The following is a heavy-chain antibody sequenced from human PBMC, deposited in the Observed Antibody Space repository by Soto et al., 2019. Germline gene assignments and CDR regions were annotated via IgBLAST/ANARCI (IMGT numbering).Heavy chain of an antibody. CDR3: ARHSDSGGNDLSMDV. Sequence: GESLKISCKGSGYSFDNYWIGWVRQMAGKGLEWMASIDPDDSDTNYSPSFQGHVTISADKSISTAYLQWSSLKASDTAMYYCARHSDSGGNDLSMDVWGQGTTVTVSS. CDR2: IDPDDSDT. D-gene: IGHD2-15*01. V-gene: IGHV5-51*01. J-gene: IGHJ6*02. CDR1: GYSFDNYW.